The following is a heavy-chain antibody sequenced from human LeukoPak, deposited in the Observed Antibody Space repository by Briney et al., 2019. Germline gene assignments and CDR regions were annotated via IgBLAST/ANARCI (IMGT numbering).Heavy chain of an antibody. Sequence: GESLKISCTGSGYSFTSYWIGWGRQLAGKGVEGLEIIYPGDSDTRYSPSFQGQVTISAHKSISTAYLQWSSLKASDTAMYYCARHVGATTTPYYYYYMDVWGKGTTVTVSS. CDR2: IYPGDSDT. D-gene: IGHD1-26*01. J-gene: IGHJ6*03. V-gene: IGHV5-51*01. CDR3: ARHVGATTTPYYYYYMDV. CDR1: GYSFTSYW.